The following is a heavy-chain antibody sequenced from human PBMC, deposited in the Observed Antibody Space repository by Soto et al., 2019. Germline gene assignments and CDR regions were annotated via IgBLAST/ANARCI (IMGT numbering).Heavy chain of an antibody. D-gene: IGHD3-3*01. CDR3: ARQTPAISISDH. J-gene: IGHJ4*02. CDR2: IYYSGST. V-gene: IGHV4-39*01. Sequence: LSLTCTVSGGSISSSNYYWGWIRQPPGKGLEWIGSIYYSGSTYYNPSLKSRVTISVDTSKNQFSLKLSSVTAADTAVYYYARQTPAISISDHWGQGTLVTVSS. CDR1: GGSISSSNYY.